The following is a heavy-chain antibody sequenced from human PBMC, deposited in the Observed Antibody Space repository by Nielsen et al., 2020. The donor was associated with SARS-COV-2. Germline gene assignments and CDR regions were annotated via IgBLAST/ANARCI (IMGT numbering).Heavy chain of an antibody. CDR1: GFTFNIYA. V-gene: IGHV3-23*01. Sequence: LKISCAASGFTFNIYAMAWVRRAPGRGLQWVTGVSASGGSTYYTDSVKGRFSISRDNSKNTLFLQMHSLRVEDTALYYCAKDGVVRGDALDLWGQGTMVTVSS. CDR3: AKDGVVRGDALDL. J-gene: IGHJ3*01. CDR2: VSASGGST. D-gene: IGHD3-10*01.